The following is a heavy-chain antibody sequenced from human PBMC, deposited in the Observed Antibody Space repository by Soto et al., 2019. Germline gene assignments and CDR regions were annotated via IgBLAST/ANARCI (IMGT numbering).Heavy chain of an antibody. V-gene: IGHV3-74*01. Sequence: GGSLRLSCAASGFTFSNYWMHWVRQAPGKGLVWVSRINSDGSSTSYADSVKGRFTISRDNAKNTLYLQMNNLRAEDAAVYYCARERSSNWNDVGLSWGQGTLVTVSS. D-gene: IGHD1-20*01. CDR1: GFTFSNYW. J-gene: IGHJ4*02. CDR3: ARERSSNWNDVGLS. CDR2: INSDGSST.